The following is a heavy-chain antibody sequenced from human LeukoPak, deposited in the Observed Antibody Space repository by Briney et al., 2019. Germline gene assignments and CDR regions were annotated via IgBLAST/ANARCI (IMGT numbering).Heavy chain of an antibody. CDR1: GFTFDDYA. J-gene: IGHJ4*02. V-gene: IGHV3-43*02. D-gene: IGHD3-22*01. Sequence: GGSLRLSCEASGFTFDDYAMHWVRQAPGKGLEWDCLISGDGGSTYYADSVKGRFTISRDNSKNSLCLQMNSLRTEDTALYYCAKVPYYYDSSGYYSVDYWGQGTLVTVSS. CDR2: ISGDGGST. CDR3: AKVPYYYDSSGYYSVDY.